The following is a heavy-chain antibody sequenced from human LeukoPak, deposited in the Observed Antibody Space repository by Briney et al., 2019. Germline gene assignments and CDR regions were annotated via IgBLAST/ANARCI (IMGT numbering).Heavy chain of an antibody. Sequence: GGSLRLSCSASGFTFSIYTMHWVRQAPGKGLEYVSAISSNGGSTYYADSVEGRFTISGDNAQNSLFLQMNSLRDEDTAVYYCARQLRSGSHYFDYWGRGTLVTVSS. J-gene: IGHJ4*02. CDR1: GFTFSIYT. D-gene: IGHD3-10*01. V-gene: IGHV3-64*04. CDR2: ISSNGGST. CDR3: ARQLRSGSHYFDY.